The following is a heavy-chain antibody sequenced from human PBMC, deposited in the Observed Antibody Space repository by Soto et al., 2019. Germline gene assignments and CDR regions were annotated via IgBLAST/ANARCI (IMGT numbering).Heavy chain of an antibody. J-gene: IGHJ4*02. V-gene: IGHV1-3*01. D-gene: IGHD2-21*01. CDR1: GYTFTQYL. Sequence: QVQLVQSGAEVKKPGASVKVSCKTSGYTFTQYLIQWVRRAPGQRLEWMGWINPASGHTESSSRFQGRVTITRDTCQSTAYVEVNSLTSEDSAGYYCAGRPDLWWGPFDYLGQGTLVTVSS. CDR2: INPASGHT. CDR3: AGRPDLWWGPFDY.